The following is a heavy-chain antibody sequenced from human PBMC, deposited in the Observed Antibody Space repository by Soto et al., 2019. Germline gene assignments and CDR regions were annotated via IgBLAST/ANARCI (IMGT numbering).Heavy chain of an antibody. CDR2: INAGNGNT. D-gene: IGHD2-2*01. V-gene: IGHV1-3*01. Sequence: ASGKVSCKASGYTFTSYAMHWVRQAPGQRLEWMGWINAGNGNTKYSQKFQGRVTITRDTSASTAYMELSSLRSEDTAVYYCATDSPKYCSSTSCFKWGWFDPWGQGTLVTVSS. CDR1: GYTFTSYA. J-gene: IGHJ5*02. CDR3: ATDSPKYCSSTSCFKWGWFDP.